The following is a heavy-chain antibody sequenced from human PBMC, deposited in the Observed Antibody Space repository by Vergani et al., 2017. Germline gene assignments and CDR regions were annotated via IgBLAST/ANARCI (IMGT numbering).Heavy chain of an antibody. CDR3: ARDGAGTIDFDY. D-gene: IGHD1-26*01. CDR1: GFPLSNAW. CDR2: VGFDGSDT. J-gene: IGHJ4*02. V-gene: IGHV3-74*01. Sequence: EVQLVESGGGLVKPGGSLRLSCAASGFPLSNAWIHWVRQGPGKGLEWVSRVGFDGSDTVYADSVKGRLTISKDSAMNTVHLQMTNVRAEDTAVYFCARDGAGTIDFDYWGPGILVTVSS.